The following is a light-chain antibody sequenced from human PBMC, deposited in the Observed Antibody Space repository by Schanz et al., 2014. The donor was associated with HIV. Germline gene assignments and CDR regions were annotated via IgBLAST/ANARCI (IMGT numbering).Light chain of an antibody. Sequence: QSVLTQPASVSGSPGQSITISCTGTSSDAGVYNYVSWYQQHPGKAPKLMIYDVNNRPSGVSHRFSAYKSGNTASLTISGLQADDEADYYCGSYTSSSTYVFGTGTKLTVL. CDR3: GSYTSSSTYV. CDR2: DVN. CDR1: SSDAGVYNY. V-gene: IGLV2-14*03. J-gene: IGLJ1*01.